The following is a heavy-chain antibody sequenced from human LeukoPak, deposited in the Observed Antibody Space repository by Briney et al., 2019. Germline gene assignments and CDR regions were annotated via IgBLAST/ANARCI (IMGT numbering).Heavy chain of an antibody. Sequence: GGSLRLSCAASGFTFSNYWMSWVRQAPGKGLEWVANINQDGSEKYYVDSVKGRFTISRDNAKNSLYLQMNSLRAEDTAVYYCARCITMIRGFDYWGQGTLVTVSS. V-gene: IGHV3-7*01. CDR3: ARCITMIRGFDY. CDR1: GFTFSNYW. CDR2: INQDGSEK. D-gene: IGHD3-10*01. J-gene: IGHJ4*02.